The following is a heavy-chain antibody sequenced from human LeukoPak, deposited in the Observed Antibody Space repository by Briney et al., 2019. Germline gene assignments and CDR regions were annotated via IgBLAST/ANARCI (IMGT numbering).Heavy chain of an antibody. Sequence: AAVKVSCKASGYTFTSYDINWVRQATGQGLEWMGWMNPNSGNTGYAQKFQGRVTITRNTSISTAYMELSSLRSEDTAVYYCARGTAAATDLRYYMDVWGKGTTVTISS. CDR1: GYTFTSYD. J-gene: IGHJ6*03. V-gene: IGHV1-8*03. D-gene: IGHD6-13*01. CDR3: ARGTAAATDLRYYMDV. CDR2: MNPNSGNT.